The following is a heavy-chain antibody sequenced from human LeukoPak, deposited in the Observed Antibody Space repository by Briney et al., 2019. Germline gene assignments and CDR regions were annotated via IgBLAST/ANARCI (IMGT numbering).Heavy chain of an antibody. CDR1: GGTFISYA. D-gene: IGHD5-12*01. Sequence: SVKVSCKASGGTFISYAISWVRQAPGQGLEWMGGIIPIFGTANYAQKFQGRVTITADESTSTAYMELSSLRSEDTAVYYCARVHGGYAPNTKVYYYGMDVWGQGTTVTVSS. V-gene: IGHV1-69*13. CDR3: ARVHGGYAPNTKVYYYGMDV. J-gene: IGHJ6*02. CDR2: IIPIFGTA.